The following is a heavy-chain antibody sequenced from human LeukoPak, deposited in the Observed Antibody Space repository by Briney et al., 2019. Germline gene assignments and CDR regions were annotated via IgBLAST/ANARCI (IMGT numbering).Heavy chain of an antibody. CDR2: IDYSGGSS. CDR1: GFTLSIYE. CDR3: ARTGVTMVRGVTHYYFDY. V-gene: IGHV3-23*01. Sequence: GGSLRLSCTVSGFTLSIYEMSWIRQAPGKGLEWVSSIDYSGGSSYYADSVKGRFTISRDDSKNSLYLQMNSLKTEDTSVYQCARTGVTMVRGVTHYYFDYWGQGTLVTVSS. D-gene: IGHD3-10*01. J-gene: IGHJ4*02.